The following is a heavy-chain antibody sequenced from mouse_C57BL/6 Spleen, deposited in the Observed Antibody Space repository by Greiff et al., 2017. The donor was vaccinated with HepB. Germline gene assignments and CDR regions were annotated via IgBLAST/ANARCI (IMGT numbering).Heavy chain of an antibody. CDR1: GFTFSSYA. D-gene: IGHD2-5*01. Sequence: EVQGVESGEGLVKPGGSLKLSCAASGFTFSSYAMSWVRQTPEKRLEWVAYISSGGDYIYYADTVKGRFTISRDNARNTLYLQMSSLKSEDTAMYYCTRRDYSNYEGAAWFAYWGQGTLVTVSA. CDR2: ISSGGDYI. J-gene: IGHJ3*01. CDR3: TRRDYSNYEGAAWFAY. V-gene: IGHV5-9-1*02.